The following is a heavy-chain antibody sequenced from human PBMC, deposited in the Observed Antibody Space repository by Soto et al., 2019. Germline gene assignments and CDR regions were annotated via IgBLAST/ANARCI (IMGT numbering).Heavy chain of an antibody. CDR1: GYTFTGYY. Sequence: ASVKVSCKASGYTFTGYYMHWVRQAPGQGLEWMGWINPNSGGTNYAQKFQGRVTMTRDTSISTAYMELSRLRSDDTAVYYCARGHMRWLPAYYFDYWGQGTLVTVSS. CDR2: INPNSGGT. CDR3: ARGHMRWLPAYYFDY. V-gene: IGHV1-2*02. D-gene: IGHD6-19*01. J-gene: IGHJ4*02.